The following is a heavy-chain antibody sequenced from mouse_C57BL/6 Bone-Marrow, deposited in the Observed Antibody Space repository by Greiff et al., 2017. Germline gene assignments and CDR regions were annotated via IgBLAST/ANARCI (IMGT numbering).Heavy chain of an antibody. Sequence: VQLQQSGAELARPGASVKLSCKASGYTFTSYGISWVKQRTGQGLEWIGEIYPRSGNTYYNEKFKGKATLTADKSSSTVYMELRSLTSEDSAVYFCARRIIITTVVANYFDYWGQGTTLTVSS. CDR2: IYPRSGNT. CDR3: ARRIIITTVVANYFDY. J-gene: IGHJ2*01. V-gene: IGHV1-81*01. CDR1: GYTFTSYG. D-gene: IGHD1-1*01.